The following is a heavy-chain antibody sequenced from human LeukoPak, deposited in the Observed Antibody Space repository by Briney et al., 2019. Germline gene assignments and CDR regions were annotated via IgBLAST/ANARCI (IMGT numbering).Heavy chain of an antibody. Sequence: PSETLSLTCTVSGGSISSYYWSWIRQPPGKGLEWIGYIYYSGSTNYNPSLKSRVTISVDTSKNQFSLKLSSVTAAGTAVYYCARDSSGYYFGEGDAFDIWGQGTMVTVSS. CDR3: ARDSSGYYFGEGDAFDI. CDR2: IYYSGST. V-gene: IGHV4-59*01. CDR1: GGSISSYY. D-gene: IGHD3-22*01. J-gene: IGHJ3*02.